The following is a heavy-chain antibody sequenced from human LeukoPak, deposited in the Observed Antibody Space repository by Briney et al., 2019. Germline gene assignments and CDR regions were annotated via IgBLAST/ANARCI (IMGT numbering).Heavy chain of an antibody. CDR1: GFTSSSYS. CDR2: ISSSSSYI. Sequence: GGSLRLSCAASGFTSSSYSMNWVRQAPGKGLEWVSSISSSSSYIYYADSVKGRFTISRDNAKNSLYLQMNSLRAEDTAVYYCARVMVRGVTAFGLDYWGQGTLVTVSS. V-gene: IGHV3-21*01. CDR3: ARVMVRGVTAFGLDY. J-gene: IGHJ4*02. D-gene: IGHD3-10*01.